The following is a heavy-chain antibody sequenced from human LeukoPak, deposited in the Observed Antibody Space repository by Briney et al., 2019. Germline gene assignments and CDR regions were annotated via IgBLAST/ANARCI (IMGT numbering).Heavy chain of an antibody. CDR2: VWYDGSNK. J-gene: IGHJ6*02. D-gene: IGHD1-14*01. CDR1: GFTFSSYG. CDR3: AKDLLTGYYYYGMDV. V-gene: IGHV3-33*06. Sequence: PGGSLRLSCAASGFTFSSYGMHWVRQGPGKGLEWVAVVWYDGSNKYYADSVKGRFTISRDNSKNTLYLQMNSLRAEDTAVYYCAKDLLTGYYYYGMDVWGQGTTVTVSS.